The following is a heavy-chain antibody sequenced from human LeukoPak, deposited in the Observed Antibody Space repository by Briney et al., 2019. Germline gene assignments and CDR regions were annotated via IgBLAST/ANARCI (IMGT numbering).Heavy chain of an antibody. Sequence: SETLSLTCMVSGGSISSYYWSWIRQPPGKGLEWIGYIYYSGSTNYNPSLKSRVTISVDTSKNQFSLKLSSVTAADTAVYYCARDSSDIRGEFDPWGQGTLVTVSS. D-gene: IGHD3-22*01. J-gene: IGHJ5*02. CDR1: GGSISSYY. V-gene: IGHV4-59*12. CDR2: IYYSGST. CDR3: ARDSSDIRGEFDP.